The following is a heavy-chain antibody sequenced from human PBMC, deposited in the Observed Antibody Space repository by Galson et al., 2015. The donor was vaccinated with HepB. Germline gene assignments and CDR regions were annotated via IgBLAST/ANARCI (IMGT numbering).Heavy chain of an antibody. CDR3: ARDPREWLVYYYYGMDV. V-gene: IGHV3-21*01. CDR2: ISSSSSYM. J-gene: IGHJ6*02. D-gene: IGHD6-19*01. CDR1: GFTFSSYS. Sequence: SLRLSCAASGFTFSSYSMNWVRQAPGKGLEWVSSISSSSSYMYYADSVKGRFTISRGNAKNALYLQMNSLRAEDTAVYYCARDPREWLVYYYYGMDVRGQGTMVTVAS.